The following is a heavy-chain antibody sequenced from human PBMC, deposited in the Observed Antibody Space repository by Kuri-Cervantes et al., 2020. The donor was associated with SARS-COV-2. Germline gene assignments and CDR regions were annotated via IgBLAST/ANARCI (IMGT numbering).Heavy chain of an antibody. CDR2: IYYSGST. D-gene: IGHD1-7*01. V-gene: IGHV4-30-4*08. J-gene: IGHJ6*03. Sequence: SETLSLTCTVSGGSISSGDYYWSWIRQPPGKGLEWIGYIYYSGSTYYNPSLKSRVTISVDTSKNQFSLKLSSVTAADTAVYYCARTLASITGTYMDVRGKGTTVTVSS. CDR3: ARTLASITGTYMDV. CDR1: GGSISSGDYY.